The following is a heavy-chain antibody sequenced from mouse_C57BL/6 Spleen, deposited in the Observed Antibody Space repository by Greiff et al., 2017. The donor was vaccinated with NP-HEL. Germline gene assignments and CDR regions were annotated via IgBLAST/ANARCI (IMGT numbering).Heavy chain of an antibody. Sequence: QVQLQQSGAELAKPGASVKLSCKASGYTFTSYWMHWVKQRPGQGLEWIGYINPSSGYTKYNQKFKDKATLTADKSSSTAYMQLSSLTYEDSAVYYCARDDYGEDYAMDYWGQGTSVTVSS. CDR3: ARDDYGEDYAMDY. D-gene: IGHD2-4*01. CDR2: INPSSGYT. CDR1: GYTFTSYW. V-gene: IGHV1-7*01. J-gene: IGHJ4*01.